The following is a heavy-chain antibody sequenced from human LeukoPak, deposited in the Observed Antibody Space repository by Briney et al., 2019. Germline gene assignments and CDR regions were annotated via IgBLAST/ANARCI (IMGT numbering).Heavy chain of an antibody. J-gene: IGHJ4*02. CDR1: GGTFSSYA. D-gene: IGHD3-16*01. Sequence: ASVKVSCKASGGTFSSYAISWVRQAPGQGLEWMGGIIPFFGTANYAQKFQGRVTITTDESTSPAYMELSSLRSEDTSVYYTARARQGLKYFDYWGQGTLVTVSS. CDR3: ARARQGLKYFDY. V-gene: IGHV1-69*05. CDR2: IIPFFGTA.